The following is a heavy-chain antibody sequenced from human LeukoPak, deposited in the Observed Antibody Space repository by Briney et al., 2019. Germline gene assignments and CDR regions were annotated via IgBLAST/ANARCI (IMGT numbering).Heavy chain of an antibody. Sequence: ASVKVSCKASGYTFTSYYMHWVRQAPGQGLEWMGIINPSGGSTSYAQKFQGRVTMTRDTSTSTVYMELSSLRSEDTAVYYRARVGPYCSGGSCYSEFGDYFDYWGQGTLVTVSS. V-gene: IGHV1-46*01. CDR2: INPSGGST. CDR3: ARVGPYCSGGSCYSEFGDYFDY. J-gene: IGHJ4*02. D-gene: IGHD2-15*01. CDR1: GYTFTSYY.